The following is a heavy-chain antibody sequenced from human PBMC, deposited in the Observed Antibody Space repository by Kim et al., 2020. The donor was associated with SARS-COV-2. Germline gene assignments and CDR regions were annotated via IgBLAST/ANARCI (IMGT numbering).Heavy chain of an antibody. CDR1: GGSISSDY. CDR3: ACGASFTILGWF. V-gene: IGHV4-59*01. D-gene: IGHD2-21*01. J-gene: IGHJ5*01. CDR2: INYSRST. Sequence: GSLRLSCTVSGGSISSDYWSWIRQPPGKGLEWVGHINYSRSTDYKPSAKSLEAILVNTSDNQISLKLSPMTTPDTAVYYVACGASFTILGWF.